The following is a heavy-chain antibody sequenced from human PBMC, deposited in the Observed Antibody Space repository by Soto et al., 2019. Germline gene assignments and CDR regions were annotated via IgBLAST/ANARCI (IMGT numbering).Heavy chain of an antibody. CDR2: INPNNGNA. J-gene: IGHJ4*02. CDR1: GFTFITYD. D-gene: IGHD6-25*01. V-gene: IGHV1-8*01. CDR3: ARRKERSGPYYIDL. Sequence: GASVKVSCKASGFTFITYDFNWVRQAAGQGLEWMGWINPNNGNAGFAQKFRGRINMTRNTYISTAYLELSSLRSDDSAVYFCARRKERSGPYYIDLWGQGTQVPVSS.